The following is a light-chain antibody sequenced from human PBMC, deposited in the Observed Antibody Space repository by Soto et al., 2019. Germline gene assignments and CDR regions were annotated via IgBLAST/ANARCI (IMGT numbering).Light chain of an antibody. CDR3: QQYYSYPWM. V-gene: IGKV1-5*01. CDR2: DAS. CDR1: QSISRR. Sequence: IQMIQSPSALSASVGDRVTITRRASQSISRRLAWYQQKPGKAPKLLIYDASSLESGVPAGFSGSGSGTQFTLTISSLHSDDFATYYCQQYYSYPWMFGQGTKV. J-gene: IGKJ1*01.